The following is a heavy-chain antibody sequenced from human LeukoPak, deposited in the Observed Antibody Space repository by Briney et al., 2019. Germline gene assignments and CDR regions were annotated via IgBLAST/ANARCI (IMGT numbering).Heavy chain of an antibody. CDR3: AHQTYVRSSWGKEYYMDV. Sequence: SGPTLVKPTQTLTLTCTFSGFSLTTRGVGVGWIRQPPGKALEWLANIFWNDAQRYSPSLKRRLTITRDTSKNQVVLTMTNVDPVDTATYYCAHQTYVRSSWGKEYYMDVWGKGTTVTISS. CDR2: IFWNDAQ. CDR1: GFSLTTRGVG. V-gene: IGHV2-5*01. J-gene: IGHJ6*03. D-gene: IGHD3-10*02.